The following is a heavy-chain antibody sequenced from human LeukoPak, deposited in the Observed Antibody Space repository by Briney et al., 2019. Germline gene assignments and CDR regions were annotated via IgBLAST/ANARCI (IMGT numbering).Heavy chain of an antibody. D-gene: IGHD3-10*01. CDR2: IYYSGST. V-gene: IGHV4-61*01. Sequence: SETLSLTCAVSGYSISSGYYWGWIRQPPGKGLEWIGYIYYSGSTNYNPSLKSRVTISVDTSKNQFSLKLSSVTAADTAVYYCARGGFGYYYYYMDVWGKGTTVTVS. J-gene: IGHJ6*03. CDR3: ARGGFGYYYYYMDV. CDR1: GYSISSGYY.